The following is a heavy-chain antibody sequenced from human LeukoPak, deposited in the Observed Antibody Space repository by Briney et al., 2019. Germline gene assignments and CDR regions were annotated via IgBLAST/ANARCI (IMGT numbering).Heavy chain of an antibody. J-gene: IGHJ4*02. CDR1: GFTFSSYW. CDR3: ARPAGVGARADFDY. Sequence: QPGGSLILSCAASGFTFSSYWMHWVRQAPGKGLLWVARINSDGSTTNYADSVKGRFAISRDNAKNTVYLQMNSLRAEDTAVYYCARPAGVGARADFDYWGQGTLVTVSS. D-gene: IGHD1-26*01. V-gene: IGHV3-74*01. CDR2: INSDGSTT.